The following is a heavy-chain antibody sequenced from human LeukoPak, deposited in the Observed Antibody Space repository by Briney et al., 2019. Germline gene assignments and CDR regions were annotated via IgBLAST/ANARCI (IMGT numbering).Heavy chain of an antibody. V-gene: IGHV3-23*01. CDR3: AKEGRIVVVPAAIPTLDY. CDR1: GFTFSSYA. J-gene: IGHJ4*02. Sequence: GGSLRLSCAASGFTFSSYAMSWVRQAPGKGLEWVSAISGSGGSTYYADSVKGRFTISRDNSKNTLYLQMNSLRAEDTAVYYCAKEGRIVVVPAAIPTLDYWGQGTLVTASS. CDR2: ISGSGGST. D-gene: IGHD2-2*01.